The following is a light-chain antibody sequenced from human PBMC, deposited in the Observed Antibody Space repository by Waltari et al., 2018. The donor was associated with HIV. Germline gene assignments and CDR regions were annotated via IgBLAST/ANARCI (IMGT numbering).Light chain of an antibody. CDR1: SSNIGSHA. CDR2: HDD. Sequence: QSVLTQSPSASEAPGQRVTISCSGSSSNIGSHAVPWFSQSPGKPPKLLVYHDDLILSGVSDRLSASKSGTSASLAINGLQSEDESLYYCATWDDGLNALLFGGGTKVTVL. V-gene: IGLV1-36*01. CDR3: ATWDDGLNALL. J-gene: IGLJ2*01.